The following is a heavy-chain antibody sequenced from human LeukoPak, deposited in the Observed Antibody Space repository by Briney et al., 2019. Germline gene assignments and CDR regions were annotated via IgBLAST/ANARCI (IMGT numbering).Heavy chain of an antibody. V-gene: IGHV3-21*01. CDR3: ARLPAGYCSSTGCLYDY. Sequence: GGSLRLSCAASGFTFSSYSMNWVRQAPGKGLEWVSSISSSSSYIYYADSVKGRFTISRDNAKNSLYLQMNSLRAEDTAVYYCARLPAGYCSSTGCLYDYWGQGTLVTVSS. CDR2: ISSSSSYI. D-gene: IGHD2-2*03. CDR1: GFTFSSYS. J-gene: IGHJ4*02.